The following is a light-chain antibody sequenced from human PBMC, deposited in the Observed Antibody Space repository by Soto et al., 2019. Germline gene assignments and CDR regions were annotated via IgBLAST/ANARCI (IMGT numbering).Light chain of an antibody. CDR3: QQYNSYST. CDR2: AAS. Sequence: DIQMTQSPSTLSASVGDRVTITCRASQSISSWLAWYQQKPGKAPKLLIYAASSLESGVPSRFSGSGSGSEFTLTISSLQPDDFATYYCQQYNSYSTFCQGTKVEIK. V-gene: IGKV1-5*01. J-gene: IGKJ1*01. CDR1: QSISSW.